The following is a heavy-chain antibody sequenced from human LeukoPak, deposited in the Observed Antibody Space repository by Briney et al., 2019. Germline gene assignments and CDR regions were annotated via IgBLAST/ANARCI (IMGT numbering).Heavy chain of an antibody. CDR1: GFTFSTSW. V-gene: IGHV3-7*01. D-gene: IGHD2-15*01. Sequence: GGSLRLSCAASGFTFSTSWMSWVRQAPGKGLEWLANINPDGRATFYVDSVKGRFIISRDNAKNSLFLQMSSLRDDDTALYYCGSSHDSAGNDWGQGTVVTVYS. J-gene: IGHJ1*01. CDR2: INPDGRAT. CDR3: GSSHDSAGND.